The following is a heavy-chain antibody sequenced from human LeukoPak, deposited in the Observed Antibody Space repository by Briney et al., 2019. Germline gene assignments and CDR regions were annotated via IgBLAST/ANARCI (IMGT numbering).Heavy chain of an antibody. D-gene: IGHD5-18*01. CDR3: AREATAMGLVPDSDAFDI. CDR2: ISSSGSTI. V-gene: IGHV3-11*01. CDR1: GFTFSDYY. J-gene: IGHJ3*02. Sequence: GGSLRLSCAASGFTFSDYYMSWIRQAPGEGLEWVSYISSSGSTIYYADSVRGRCTISSDNAKNSLYLQMNSLRAEDTAVYYCAREATAMGLVPDSDAFDIWGQGTMVTVSS.